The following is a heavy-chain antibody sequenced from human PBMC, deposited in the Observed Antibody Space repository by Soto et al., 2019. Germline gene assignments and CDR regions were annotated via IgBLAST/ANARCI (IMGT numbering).Heavy chain of an antibody. CDR3: GRKLGYCSSTSCPPRWFDP. V-gene: IGHV4-59*01. CDR1: GGSISSYY. D-gene: IGHD2-2*01. CDR2: IYYSGST. Sequence: PSETLSLTCTVSGGSISSYYWSWIRQPPGKGLEWIGYIYYSGSTNYNPSLKSRVTISVDTSKNQFSLKLSSVTAADTAVYYCGRKLGYCSSTSCPPRWFDPWGQGTVLTVSS. J-gene: IGHJ5*02.